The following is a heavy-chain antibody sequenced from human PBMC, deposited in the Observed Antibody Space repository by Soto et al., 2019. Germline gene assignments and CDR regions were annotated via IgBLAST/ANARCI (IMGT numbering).Heavy chain of an antibody. CDR3: ARGAVAGLYYYYYGMDV. Sequence: ASVKVSCKASGYTFTSYYMHWVRQAPGQGLAWMGIINPSGGSTSYAQKFQGRVTITRDTSTSTVYMELSSLRSEDTAVYYCARGAVAGLYYYYYGMDVWGQGTTVTVSS. D-gene: IGHD6-19*01. CDR2: INPSGGST. CDR1: GYTFTSYY. J-gene: IGHJ6*02. V-gene: IGHV1-46*01.